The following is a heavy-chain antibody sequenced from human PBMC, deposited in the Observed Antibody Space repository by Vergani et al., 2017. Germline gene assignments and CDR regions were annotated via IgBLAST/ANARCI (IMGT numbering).Heavy chain of an antibody. V-gene: IGHV1-69*01. CDR3: ARSRKGTRYDSSGYYYVWYFQH. D-gene: IGHD3-22*01. J-gene: IGHJ1*01. CDR1: GGTFSSYA. CDR2: IITIFGTA. Sequence: QVQLVQSGAEVKKPGSSVKVSCKASGGTFSSYAISWVRQAPGKGLEWMGGIITIFGTANYAQKFQGRVTITADEAKSTAYMELSSLRSVDTAVYYCARSRKGTRYDSSGYYYVWYFQHWGQGTLVTVSS.